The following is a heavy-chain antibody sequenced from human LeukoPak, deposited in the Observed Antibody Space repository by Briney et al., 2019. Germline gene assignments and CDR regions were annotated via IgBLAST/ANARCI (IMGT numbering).Heavy chain of an antibody. D-gene: IGHD4-17*01. V-gene: IGHV1-18*01. Sequence: ASVKVSCKASGYTFTSYGISWVRQAPGQGLEWMGWISAYNGNTNYAQKLQGRVTMTTDTSTSTAYMELRSLRSDDTAVYYCAREGSTVTWYYYYYYMDVWGKGTTVTVSS. CDR2: ISAYNGNT. CDR3: AREGSTVTWYYYYYYMDV. CDR1: GYTFTSYG. J-gene: IGHJ6*03.